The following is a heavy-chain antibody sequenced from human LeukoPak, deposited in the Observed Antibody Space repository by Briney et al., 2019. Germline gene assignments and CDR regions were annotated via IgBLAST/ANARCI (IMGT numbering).Heavy chain of an antibody. J-gene: IGHJ3*02. CDR3: ARDRAVGGTAFDI. V-gene: IGHV3-23*01. Sequence: GGSLRLSCAASGFSFSSYAMDWLRQAPGKGLEWVSAISTNGERTFYADSVKGRFTISRDNSKNMLYLQMNSLRDEDTTMYYCARDRAVGGTAFDIWGQGTMVTVSS. CDR2: ISTNGERT. CDR1: GFSFSSYA. D-gene: IGHD6-19*01.